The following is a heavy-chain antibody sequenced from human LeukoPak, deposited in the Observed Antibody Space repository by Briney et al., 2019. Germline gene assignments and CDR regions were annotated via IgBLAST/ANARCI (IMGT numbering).Heavy chain of an antibody. CDR3: VRAVYSSSWYVDY. CDR2: ISCDESNN. Sequence: AGGSLRLSCAASGFTFSSYTMHWVRQAPGKGLEWVALISCDESNNYYADSVKGRFTISRDTSKSTLYLQMNSLRPEDTAVYYCVRAVYSSSWYVDYWGQGTLVTVSS. V-gene: IGHV3-30-3*01. D-gene: IGHD6-13*01. J-gene: IGHJ4*02. CDR1: GFTFSSYT.